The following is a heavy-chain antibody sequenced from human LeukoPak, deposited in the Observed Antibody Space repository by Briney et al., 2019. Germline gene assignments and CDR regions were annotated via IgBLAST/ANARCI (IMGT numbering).Heavy chain of an antibody. J-gene: IGHJ4*02. CDR2: IKQDGSEK. D-gene: IGHD4-17*01. CDR3: ARGKTTIDY. CDR1: GFTFSSYG. Sequence: GGSLRLSCAPSGFTFSSYGMHWVRQAPGKGLEWVANIKQDGSEKYYVDSVKGRFTISRDNAKNSLYLQMNSLRAEDTAVYYCARGKTTIDYWGQGTLVTVSS. V-gene: IGHV3-7*01.